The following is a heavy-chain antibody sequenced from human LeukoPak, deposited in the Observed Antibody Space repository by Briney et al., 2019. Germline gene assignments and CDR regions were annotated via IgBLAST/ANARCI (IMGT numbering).Heavy chain of an antibody. V-gene: IGHV1-46*01. CDR1: GYTLSEVS. CDR3: ARVGYCGGDCYSNWFDP. CDR2: INPSGGST. J-gene: IGHJ5*02. Sequence: ASVRVSCKVSGYTLSEVSLHWVRQTPGQGLEWMGIINPSGGSTSYAQKFQGRVTMTRDMSTSTVYMELSSLRSEDTAVYYCARVGYCGGDCYSNWFDPWGQGTLVTVSS. D-gene: IGHD2-21*02.